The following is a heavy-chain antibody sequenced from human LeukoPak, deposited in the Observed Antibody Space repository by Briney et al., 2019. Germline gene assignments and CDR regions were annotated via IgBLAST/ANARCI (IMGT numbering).Heavy chain of an antibody. CDR3: AKGYCSSSSCYSYAFDI. Sequence: GGSLRLSCAASGFAFSSYAMSWVRQAPGKGLEWVSAISGSGGSTYYADSVKGRFTISRDNSKNTLFLQMNSLRAEDTAVYYCAKGYCSSSSCYSYAFDIWGQGTVVTVSS. CDR1: GFAFSSYA. J-gene: IGHJ3*02. V-gene: IGHV3-23*01. CDR2: ISGSGGST. D-gene: IGHD2-2*01.